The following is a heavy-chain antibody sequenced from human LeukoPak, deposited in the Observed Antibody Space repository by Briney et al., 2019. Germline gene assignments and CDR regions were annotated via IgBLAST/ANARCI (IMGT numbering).Heavy chain of an antibody. J-gene: IGHJ4*02. V-gene: IGHV3-9*03. Sequence: GGSLRLSCAASGFSFDDYAMHWVRQVPGKGLEWVSGISWNSLNIYYVDSLKGRFTISRDNAKNSLYLQMNSLRAEDMALYYCSVWSGFYKGWGQGTLVTVSS. CDR3: SVWSGFYKG. CDR1: GFSFDDYA. CDR2: ISWNSLNI. D-gene: IGHD3-3*01.